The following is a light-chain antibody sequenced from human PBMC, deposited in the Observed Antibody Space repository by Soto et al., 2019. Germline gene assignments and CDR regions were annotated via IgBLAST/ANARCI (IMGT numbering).Light chain of an antibody. J-gene: IGLJ1*01. Sequence: QSVLTQPPSASGSPGQSVTISCTGTSNDVGAYNFISWYQQHPGKAPKLMIYEVNKRPSGVPDRFSGSKSGNTASLTVSGLQAEDEADYYCSSYAGSSNVFGTGTKVTVL. V-gene: IGLV2-8*01. CDR3: SSYAGSSNV. CDR2: EVN. CDR1: SNDVGAYNF.